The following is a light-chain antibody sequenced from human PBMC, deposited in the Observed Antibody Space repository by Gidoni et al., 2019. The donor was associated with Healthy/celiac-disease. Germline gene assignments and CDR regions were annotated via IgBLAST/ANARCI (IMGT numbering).Light chain of an antibody. CDR3: QAWDSITVV. J-gene: IGLJ2*01. CDR1: NLGDKY. Sequence: SYELTQPPSVSVSPGQTASITCSGDNLGDKYACWYQQKPGQSPVLVIYQDSKRPSGIPERFSGSNSGNTATLTISGTQAMYEADYYCQAWDSITVVFGGGTKLTVL. CDR2: QDS. V-gene: IGLV3-1*01.